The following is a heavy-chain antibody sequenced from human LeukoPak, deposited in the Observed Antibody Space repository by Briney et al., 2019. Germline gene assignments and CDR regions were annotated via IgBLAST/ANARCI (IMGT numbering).Heavy chain of an antibody. CDR1: GFTFSAYS. Sequence: QPGGSLRLSCAASGFTFSAYSMNWVRQAPGKGLEWVSYISSSSSTIYYADSVKGRFTISRDNAKNSLYLQMNSLRAEDTAVYYCARGGYSNDYWGQGTLVTVSS. CDR3: ARGGYSNDY. D-gene: IGHD4-11*01. J-gene: IGHJ4*02. CDR2: ISSSSSTI. V-gene: IGHV3-48*01.